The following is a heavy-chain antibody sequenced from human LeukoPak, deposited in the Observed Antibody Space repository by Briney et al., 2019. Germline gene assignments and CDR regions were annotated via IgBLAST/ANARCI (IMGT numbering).Heavy chain of an antibody. CDR2: ISSSSSYI. CDR3: SRGYSSGWYSGTNWFDP. D-gene: IGHD6-19*01. J-gene: IGHJ5*02. V-gene: IGHV3-21*01. Sequence: GGSLRLSCAASGFTFSSYSMNWVRQAPGKGLEWVSSISSSSSYINYADSVKGRFTISRDNAKNSLYLQMNGLRAEDTAVYYCSRGYSSGWYSGTNWFDPGGQGTLVTVSS. CDR1: GFTFSSYS.